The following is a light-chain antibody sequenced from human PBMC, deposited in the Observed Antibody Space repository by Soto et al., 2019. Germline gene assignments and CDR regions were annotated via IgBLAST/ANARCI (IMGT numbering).Light chain of an antibody. CDR1: QSGNNW. CDR2: KVS. J-gene: IGKJ1*01. CDR3: QQYSFYPRT. Sequence: DIQMTQSPSTLSASVGDRVTIICRASQSGNNWLAWYQQKPGKVPNRLISKVSTLEGGVPARFSGSGSGTEVTLTISSLQPDDTGNYYCQQYSFYPRTFGQGTKVAIK. V-gene: IGKV1-5*03.